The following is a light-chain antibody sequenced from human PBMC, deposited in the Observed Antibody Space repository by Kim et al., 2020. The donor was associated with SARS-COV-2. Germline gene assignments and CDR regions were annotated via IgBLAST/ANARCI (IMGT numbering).Light chain of an antibody. Sequence: ASVGDRVTITCRASQPISTFLNWYQQKPGKAPKLLIYAASSVDSGVPSRFSGSGSGTDFTLTISGLQPEDFATYFCQQSSTSPPYTFGQGTKLEI. J-gene: IGKJ2*01. V-gene: IGKV1-39*01. CDR2: AAS. CDR3: QQSSTSPPYT. CDR1: QPISTF.